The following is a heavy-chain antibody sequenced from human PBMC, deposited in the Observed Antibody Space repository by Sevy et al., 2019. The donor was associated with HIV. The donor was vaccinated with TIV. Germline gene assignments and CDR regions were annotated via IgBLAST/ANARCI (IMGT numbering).Heavy chain of an antibody. CDR2: ISDDGSKT. D-gene: IGHD2-21*02. V-gene: IGHV3-30*04. J-gene: IGHJ4*02. Sequence: GGSLRLSCADSGFTFIDYAMHWVRQAPGKGLEWVAVISDDGSKTYYADSVNGRFTNSRDNSKNTLYLQMNSLRADYTAVYYCARGLVTSHYFDYWGQGTLVTFSS. CDR3: ARGLVTSHYFDY. CDR1: GFTFIDYA.